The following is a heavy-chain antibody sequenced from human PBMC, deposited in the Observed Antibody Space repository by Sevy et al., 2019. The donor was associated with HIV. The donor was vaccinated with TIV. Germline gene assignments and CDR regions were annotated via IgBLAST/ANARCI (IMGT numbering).Heavy chain of an antibody. CDR1: GGTFSTFL. Sequence: ASVKVSCKASGGTFSTFLISWVRQAPGQGLEWMGGIRPIFGTVDYAQKFQARVTFTADESTSTAYMDLSSLRPDDTAVYYCATRGDCGGDCSIYYFDDWGQGSLVTVSS. V-gene: IGHV1-69*13. CDR2: IRPIFGTV. D-gene: IGHD2-21*02. J-gene: IGHJ4*02. CDR3: ATRGDCGGDCSIYYFDD.